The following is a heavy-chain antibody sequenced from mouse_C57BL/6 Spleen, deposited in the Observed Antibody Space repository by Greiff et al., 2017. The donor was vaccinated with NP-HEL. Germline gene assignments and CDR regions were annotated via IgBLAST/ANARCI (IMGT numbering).Heavy chain of an antibody. D-gene: IGHD1-1*01. Sequence: EVQLVESGGGLVQPKGSLKLSCAASGFTFNTYAMHWVRQAPGKGLEWVARIRSKSSNYATYYADSVKDRFTISRDDSKSMLYLQMNNMKTKDRAMYDCVRDGGDYYGSSYAMDDWGQGTSVTASS. V-gene: IGHV10-3*01. CDR3: VRDGGDYYGSSYAMDD. CDR1: GFTFNTYA. J-gene: IGHJ4*01. CDR2: IRSKSSNYAT.